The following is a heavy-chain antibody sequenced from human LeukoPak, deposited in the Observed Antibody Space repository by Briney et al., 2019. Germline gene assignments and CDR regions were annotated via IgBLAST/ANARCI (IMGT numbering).Heavy chain of an antibody. CDR3: TRGEEVELRYFDWLIAFDY. J-gene: IGHJ4*02. Sequence: PSETLSLTCAVSGYSISCGYYWSWIRQPPGKGLEWIGEINHSGSTNYNPSLKSRVTISVDTSKNQFSLKLSSVTAADTAVYYCTRGEEVELRYFDWLIAFDYWGQGTLVTVSS. CDR1: GYSISCGYY. D-gene: IGHD3-9*01. V-gene: IGHV4-34*01. CDR2: INHSGST.